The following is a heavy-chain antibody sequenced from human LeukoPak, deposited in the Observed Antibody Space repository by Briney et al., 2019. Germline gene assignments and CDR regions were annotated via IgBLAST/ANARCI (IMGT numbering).Heavy chain of an antibody. CDR2: IIPIFGTA. CDR1: GGTFRSYA. D-gene: IGHD6-19*01. CDR3: ARGEGQAVASFDY. V-gene: IGHV1-69*06. Sequence: VASVKVSCKASGGTFRSYAISWVRQAPGQGLEWMGGIIPIFGTANYAQKFQGRVTITADKSTSTAYMELSSLRSEDTAVYYCARGEGQAVASFDYWGQGTLVTVSS. J-gene: IGHJ4*02.